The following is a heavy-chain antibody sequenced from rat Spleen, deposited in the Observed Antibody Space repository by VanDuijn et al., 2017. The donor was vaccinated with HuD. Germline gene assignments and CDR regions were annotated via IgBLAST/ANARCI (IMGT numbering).Heavy chain of an antibody. CDR3: ARHEDYGGYSKDYFEY. V-gene: IGHV5-19*01. CDR1: GFTFSNYG. J-gene: IGHJ2*01. CDR2: ISPSGGSA. Sequence: EVQLVESGGGLVQPGRSLKLSCAASGFTFSNYGMHWIRQAPTKGLECVASISPSGGSAHYRDSVKGRFTVSRDNAKNTLYLQMSSLRSEDTATYYCARHEDYGGYSKDYFEYWGQGVMVTVSS. D-gene: IGHD1-11*01.